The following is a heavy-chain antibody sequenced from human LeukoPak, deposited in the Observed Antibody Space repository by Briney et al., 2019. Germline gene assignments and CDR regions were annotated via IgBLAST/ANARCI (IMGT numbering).Heavy chain of an antibody. V-gene: IGHV1-3*01. CDR3: ARTPPRLGSGSWFDP. J-gene: IGHJ5*02. CDR2: INAGNGNT. CDR1: GYTFTSYA. Sequence: ASVKVSCKASGYTFTSYAMHWVRQAPGQRLEWMGWINAGNGNTKYSQKFQGRVTITRDTSASTAYMELSSLRSEDTAVYYCARTPPRLGSGSWFDPWGQGTLVTVSS. D-gene: IGHD3-10*01.